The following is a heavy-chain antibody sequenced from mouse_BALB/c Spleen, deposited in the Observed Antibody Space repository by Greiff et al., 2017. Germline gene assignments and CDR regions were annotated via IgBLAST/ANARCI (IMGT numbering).Heavy chain of an antibody. D-gene: IGHD2-1*01. V-gene: IGHV5-9-4*01. CDR3: ASYGREAWFAY. CDR2: ISSGGSYT. CDR1: GFTFSSYA. Sequence: EVQVVESGGGLVKPGGSLKLSCAASGFTFSSYAMSWVRQSPEKRLEWVAEISSGGSYTYYPDTVTGRFTISRDNAKNTLYLEMSSLRSEDTAMYYCASYGREAWFAYWGQGTLVTVSA. J-gene: IGHJ3*01.